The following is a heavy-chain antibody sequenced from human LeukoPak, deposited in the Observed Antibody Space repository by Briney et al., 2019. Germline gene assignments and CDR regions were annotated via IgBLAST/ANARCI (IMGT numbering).Heavy chain of an antibody. CDR3: ARGTYYDFWSGYYTLHY. CDR2: IYSGGST. Sequence: PGGSLRLSCAASGFTVSSNYMSWVRQAPGKGLEWVSVIYSGGSTYYADSVKGRFTISRDNAKNSLYLQMNSLRAEDTAVYYCARGTYYDFWSGYYTLHYWGQGTLVTVSS. D-gene: IGHD3-3*01. CDR1: GFTVSSNY. J-gene: IGHJ4*02. V-gene: IGHV3-53*01.